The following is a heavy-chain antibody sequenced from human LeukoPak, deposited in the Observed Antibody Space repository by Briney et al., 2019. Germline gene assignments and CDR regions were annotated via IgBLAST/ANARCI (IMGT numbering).Heavy chain of an antibody. Sequence: PGGSLRLSCAASGFTFSSYAMHWVRQAPGKGLEWVAVISYDGSNKYYADSVKGRFTISRDSSKNMLYLQMNSLRGDDTAVYYCAKDHGRARSTWYYWGQGTLVTVSS. J-gene: IGHJ4*02. CDR1: GFTFSSYA. CDR2: ISYDGSNK. D-gene: IGHD6-13*01. V-gene: IGHV3-30-3*01. CDR3: AKDHGRARSTWYY.